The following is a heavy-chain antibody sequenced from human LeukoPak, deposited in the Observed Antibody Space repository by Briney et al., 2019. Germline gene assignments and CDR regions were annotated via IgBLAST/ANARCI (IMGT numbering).Heavy chain of an antibody. D-gene: IGHD2-8*01. J-gene: IGHJ3*02. V-gene: IGHV3-23*01. CDR2: ISGSGDIT. Sequence: QTGGSLRLSCAASGFTFSSHAMSWVRQAPGKGLEWVSAISGSGDITYLADSVKGRFTISRDNSKNTLYLQMNSPRTEDTAVYYCAKGRTCTNGTGYSWLPEIWGQGTMVTVSS. CDR1: GFTFSSHA. CDR3: AKGRTCTNGTGYSWLPEI.